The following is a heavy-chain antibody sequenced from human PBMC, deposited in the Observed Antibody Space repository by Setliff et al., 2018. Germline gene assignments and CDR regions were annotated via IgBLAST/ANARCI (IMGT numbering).Heavy chain of an antibody. J-gene: IGHJ3*02. D-gene: IGHD2-15*01. CDR3: ARGYCSGGSCYSGLPSAFDI. CDR1: GYTFTSYD. CDR2: MNPNSGNT. Sequence: GASVKVSCKASGYTFTSYDINWVRQATGQGLEWMGWMNPNSGNTGYAQKFQGRVTITRNTSKSTAYMELSSLRSEDTAVYYCARGYCSGGSCYSGLPSAFDIWGQGTMVTVSS. V-gene: IGHV1-8*03.